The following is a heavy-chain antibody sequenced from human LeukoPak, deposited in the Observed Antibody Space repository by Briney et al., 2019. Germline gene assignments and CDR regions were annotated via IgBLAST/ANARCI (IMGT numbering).Heavy chain of an antibody. Sequence: PSETLSLTCTVSGGSISSYYWSWLRQPPGKGLEWIGYIYYSGSTNYNPSLKSRVTISVDTSKNQFSLKLSSVTAADTAVYYCARISGGYSYGYGAWFDPWGQGTLVTVPS. J-gene: IGHJ5*02. D-gene: IGHD5-18*01. CDR1: GGSISSYY. CDR2: IYYSGST. CDR3: ARISGGYSYGYGAWFDP. V-gene: IGHV4-59*08.